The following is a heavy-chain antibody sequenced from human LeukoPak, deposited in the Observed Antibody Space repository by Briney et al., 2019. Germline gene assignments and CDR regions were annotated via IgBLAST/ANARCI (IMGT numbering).Heavy chain of an antibody. V-gene: IGHV3-64*01. D-gene: IGHD2-15*01. J-gene: IGHJ4*02. CDR3: ARTFACSGGSCRHYGDSGEFDY. Sequence: GGSLRLSCAASGFTFSSYAMHWVSQARGKGLEYVSAISSNGGSTYANSVKGRFTISRDNSKNTLYLQMGSLRAEDMAVYYCARTFACSGGSCRHYGDSGEFDYWGQGTRVTVSS. CDR2: ISSNGGST. CDR1: GFTFSSYA.